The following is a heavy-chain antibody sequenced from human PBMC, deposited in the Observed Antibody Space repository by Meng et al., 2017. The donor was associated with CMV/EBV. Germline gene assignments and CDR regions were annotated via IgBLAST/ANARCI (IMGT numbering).Heavy chain of an antibody. Sequence: QVQPGQSGVVVKNPGGSVTTSGKSSGYTISSYDISCWRQPPGQGLVWMVWSIAYNGTTNYTQKLQGRVTMTTDTSTSTFYMKLRSVRSDDTAVYYCARIGEGVGCCYSDYWGQGTLVTVSS. J-gene: IGHJ4*02. CDR2: SIAYNGTT. CDR1: GYTISSYD. CDR3: ARIGEGVGCCYSDY. D-gene: IGHD2-21*01. V-gene: IGHV1-18*01.